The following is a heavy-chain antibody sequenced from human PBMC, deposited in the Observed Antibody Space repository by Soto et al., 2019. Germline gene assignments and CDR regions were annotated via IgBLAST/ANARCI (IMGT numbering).Heavy chain of an antibody. Sequence: ASVKVSCKTSGYNYRIHGITWVRQAPGQGLEWMGWISCYNHDTRYAQRFQGRLSMATDTSTSTAYMELSSLRSEDTAVYYCVRVVAIPGYPDYWGQG. V-gene: IGHV1-18*01. CDR1: GYNYRIHG. D-gene: IGHD5-12*01. CDR3: VRVVAIPGYPDY. J-gene: IGHJ4*02. CDR2: ISCYNHDT.